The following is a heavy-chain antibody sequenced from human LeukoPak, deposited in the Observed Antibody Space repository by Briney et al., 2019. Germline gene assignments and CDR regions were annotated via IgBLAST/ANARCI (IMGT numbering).Heavy chain of an antibody. D-gene: IGHD5-24*01. V-gene: IGHV3-48*03. CDR2: ISSSGSTI. CDR1: GFTFSSYE. Sequence: GGSLRLSCAASGFTFSSYEMNWVRQAPGKGLEWVSYISSSGSTIYYADSVKGRFTISRDNSKNTLYLQMNSLRAEDTAVYYCARDGVRDGLYFDYWGQGTLVTVSS. CDR3: ARDGVRDGLYFDY. J-gene: IGHJ4*02.